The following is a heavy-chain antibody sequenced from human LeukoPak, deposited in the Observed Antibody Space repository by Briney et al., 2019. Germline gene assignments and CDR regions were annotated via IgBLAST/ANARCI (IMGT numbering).Heavy chain of an antibody. CDR1: GGSISSSTYY. D-gene: IGHD1-26*01. Sequence: SETLSLTCTVSGGSISSSTYYWGWIRQPPGKGLEWIGSIYYSGSTYYNPSLKSRVTISVDTSKNQFSLKLSSVTAADTAVYYCASHMWKLPPPEGYWGQGTLVTVSS. V-gene: IGHV4-39*07. CDR2: IYYSGST. J-gene: IGHJ4*02. CDR3: ASHMWKLPPPEGY.